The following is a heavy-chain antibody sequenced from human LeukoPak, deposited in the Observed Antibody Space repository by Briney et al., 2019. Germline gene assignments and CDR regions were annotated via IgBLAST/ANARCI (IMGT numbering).Heavy chain of an antibody. CDR1: GGSISSYY. CDR2: IYYSGST. D-gene: IGHD1-7*01. J-gene: IGHJ6*03. CDR3: ARARTGTELYYYYYYMDV. Sequence: SETLSLTCTVSGGSISSYYWSWIRQPPGKGLEWIGYIYYSGSTNYNPSLKSRVTISVDTSKNQFSLKLSSVTAADTAVYYCARARTGTELYYYYYYMDVWGKGTTVTVSS. V-gene: IGHV4-59*01.